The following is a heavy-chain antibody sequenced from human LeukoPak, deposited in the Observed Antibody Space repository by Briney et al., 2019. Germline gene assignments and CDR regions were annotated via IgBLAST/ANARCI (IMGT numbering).Heavy chain of an antibody. CDR1: GFTCSSYS. V-gene: IGHV3-48*04. CDR3: ARNIVATIAPYYYYGMDV. CDR2: ISSSGSTK. Sequence: PGGSLTRSCSACGFTCSSYSMKWVGQGPGKEREGVSYISSSGSTKEYEDSVKGRFTISRDNAKNSLYLQMNSLRAEDTAVYYCARNIVATIAPYYYYGMDVWGKGTTVTVSS. D-gene: IGHD5-12*01. J-gene: IGHJ6*04.